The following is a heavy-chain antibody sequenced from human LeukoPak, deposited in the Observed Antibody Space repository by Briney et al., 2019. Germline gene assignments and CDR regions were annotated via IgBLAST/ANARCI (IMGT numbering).Heavy chain of an antibody. Sequence: SVKVSCKASGGTFSSYAISWVRQAPGQGLEWMGGIIPIFGTANYAQKFQGRVTITADKSTSTAYMELSSLRSEDTAVYYCARDPGFGEKWFEAFDICGQGTMVTVSS. CDR3: ARDPGFGEKWFEAFDI. V-gene: IGHV1-69*06. J-gene: IGHJ3*02. D-gene: IGHD3-10*01. CDR2: IIPIFGTA. CDR1: GGTFSSYA.